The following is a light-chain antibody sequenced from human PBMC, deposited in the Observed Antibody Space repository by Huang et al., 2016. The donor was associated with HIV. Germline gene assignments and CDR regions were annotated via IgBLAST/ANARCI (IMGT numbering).Light chain of an antibody. CDR2: AAS. CDR1: QSIRSY. J-gene: IGKJ1*01. V-gene: IGKV1-39*01. Sequence: DIQMTQSPSSLSASVGDRVTITCRASQSIRSYLNWYQQKPGKAPKLLMHAASSLQSGVPSRFSGSGSGTAFTLTITNLQPEDFATYYCQQSYNTPRTFGQRTKVDFK. CDR3: QQSYNTPRT.